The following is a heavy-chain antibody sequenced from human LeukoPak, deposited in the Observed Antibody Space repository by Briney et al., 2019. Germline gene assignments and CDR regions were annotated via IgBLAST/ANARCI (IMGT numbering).Heavy chain of an antibody. J-gene: IGHJ4*02. CDR1: GYTFTSYY. V-gene: IGHV1-46*01. CDR3: ARDNQPPLGGYSH. Sequence: ASVKVSCKASGYTFTSYYMHWVRQAPGQGLEWMGIINPSGGSTSYAQKFQGRVTMTRNTSTSTVYMELSSLRSEDTAVYYCARDNQPPLGGYSHWGQGTLVTVSS. CDR2: INPSGGST. D-gene: IGHD5-18*01.